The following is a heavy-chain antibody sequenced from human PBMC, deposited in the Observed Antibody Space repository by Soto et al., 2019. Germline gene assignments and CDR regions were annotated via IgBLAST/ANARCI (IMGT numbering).Heavy chain of an antibody. CDR1: GFTFSSYA. D-gene: IGHD3-3*01. J-gene: IGHJ6*02. CDR3: ARSGSITIFGVVRGPYYYYGMDV. Sequence: GGSLRLSCAASGFTFSSYAMSWVRQAPGKGLEWVSAISGSGGSTYYADSVKGRFTISRDNSKNTLYLQMNSLRAEDTAVYYCARSGSITIFGVVRGPYYYYGMDVWGQGTTATVSS. V-gene: IGHV3-23*01. CDR2: ISGSGGST.